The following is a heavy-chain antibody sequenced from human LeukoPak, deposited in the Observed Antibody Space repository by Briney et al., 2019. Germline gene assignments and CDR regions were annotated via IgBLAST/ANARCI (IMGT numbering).Heavy chain of an antibody. V-gene: IGHV4-34*01. J-gene: IGHJ4*02. D-gene: IGHD3-22*01. CDR1: GGSFSGYC. CDR3: ARHIYYYDSSNFEEHYYFDY. Sequence: PSETLSLTCSVYGGSFSGYCWSWIRQPPGKGLEWIGEINHSGSTNYNPSLKTRVTISLDRSKDQFSLKLTSVTAADTAVYYCARHIYYYDSSNFEEHYYFDYWGQGTLVTVSA. CDR2: INHSGST.